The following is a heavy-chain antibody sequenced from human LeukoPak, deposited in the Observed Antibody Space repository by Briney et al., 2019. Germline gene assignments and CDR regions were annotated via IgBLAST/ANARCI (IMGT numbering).Heavy chain of an antibody. D-gene: IGHD5-18*01. CDR3: ARADHRKDTAMDYFDY. Sequence: RTSETLSLXCAVSGYSISSGYYWGWIRQPPGKGLEWIGSIYHSGSTYYNPSLKSRVTISVDTSKNQFSLKLSSVTAADTAVYHCARADHRKDTAMDYFDYWGQGTLVTVSS. V-gene: IGHV4-38-2*01. CDR1: GYSISSGYY. J-gene: IGHJ4*02. CDR2: IYHSGST.